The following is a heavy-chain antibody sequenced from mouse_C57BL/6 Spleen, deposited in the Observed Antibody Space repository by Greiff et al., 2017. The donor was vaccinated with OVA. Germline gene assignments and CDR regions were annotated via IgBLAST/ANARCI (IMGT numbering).Heavy chain of an antibody. V-gene: IGHV1-80*01. Sequence: QVQLQQSGAELVKPGASVKISCKASGYAFSSYWMNWVKQRPGKGLEWIGQIYPGDGDTNYNGKFKGKATLTADKSSSTAYMQLSSLTSEDSAVYCCARRRGYDGWYFDVWGTGTTVTVSS. D-gene: IGHD2-2*01. J-gene: IGHJ1*03. CDR3: ARRRGYDGWYFDV. CDR2: IYPGDGDT. CDR1: GYAFSSYW.